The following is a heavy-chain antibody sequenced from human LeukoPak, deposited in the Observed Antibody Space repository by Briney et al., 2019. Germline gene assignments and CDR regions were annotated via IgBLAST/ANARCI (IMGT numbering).Heavy chain of an antibody. CDR3: ARDESGYYRCFDY. Sequence: SGGSLRLSCAASGFTFSSYGMHWVRQAPGKGLEWVAVIWYDGSNKYYADSVKGRFTISRDNSKNTLYLQMNSLRAEDTAVYYCARDESGYYRCFDYWGQGTLVTVSS. V-gene: IGHV3-33*01. CDR1: GFTFSSYG. J-gene: IGHJ4*02. D-gene: IGHD3-22*01. CDR2: IWYDGSNK.